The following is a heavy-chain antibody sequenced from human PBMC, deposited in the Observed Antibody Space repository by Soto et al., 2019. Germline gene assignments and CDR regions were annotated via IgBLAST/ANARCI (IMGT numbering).Heavy chain of an antibody. V-gene: IGHV2-5*02. CDR3: VHGTRGSYGHVQIGC. D-gene: IGHD3-16*01. Sequence: TVRLACLLWGVSFSTTGERVGWIRQPPGKALEWLALIDWDDDKKYNPSLKSRLSITKDTPENHVVHTVTDVDPADTATDYCVHGTRGSYGHVQIGCCGRVTPVPVS. J-gene: IGHJ4*02. CDR2: IDWDDDK. CDR1: GVSFSTTGER.